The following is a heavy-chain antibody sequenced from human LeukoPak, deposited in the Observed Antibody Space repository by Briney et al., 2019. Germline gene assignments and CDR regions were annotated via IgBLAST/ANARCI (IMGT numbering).Heavy chain of an antibody. CDR2: IKQDGSEK. V-gene: IGHV3-7*01. Sequence: SGGSLRLSCAASGFTFSSYWMSWVRQAPGKGLEWVANIKQDGSEKYYVDSVKGRFTISRDNAKNSLYLQMNSLRAEDTAVYYCAREGNELEPSLDYWGQGTLVTVSS. CDR3: AREGNELEPSLDY. D-gene: IGHD1-1*01. J-gene: IGHJ4*02. CDR1: GFTFSSYW.